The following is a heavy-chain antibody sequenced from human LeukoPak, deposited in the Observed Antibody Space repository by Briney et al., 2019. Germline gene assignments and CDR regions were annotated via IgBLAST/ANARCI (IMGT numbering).Heavy chain of an antibody. Sequence: GGSLRLSCAASGFTFNNAWMSWVRQAPGKGLEWVSYISSSGSTIYYADSVKGRFTISRDNAKNSLYLQMNSLRAEDTAVYYCARVSLNSYGFDYWGQGTLVTVSS. V-gene: IGHV3-11*01. CDR2: ISSSGSTI. CDR1: GFTFNNAW. D-gene: IGHD5-18*01. J-gene: IGHJ4*02. CDR3: ARVSLNSYGFDY.